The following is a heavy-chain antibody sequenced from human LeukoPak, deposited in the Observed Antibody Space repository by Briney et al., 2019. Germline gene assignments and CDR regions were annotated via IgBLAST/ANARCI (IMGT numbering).Heavy chain of an antibody. CDR1: GGTFSSYA. Sequence: GASAKVSCKASGGTFSSYAISWVRQAPGQGLEWMGGIIPIFGTANYAQKFQGRVTIAADESTSTAYMELSSLRSEDTAVYYCARDGGRLEGSYYWGQGTLVTVSS. CDR3: ARDGGRLEGSYY. CDR2: IIPIFGTA. V-gene: IGHV1-69*13. D-gene: IGHD3-16*01. J-gene: IGHJ4*02.